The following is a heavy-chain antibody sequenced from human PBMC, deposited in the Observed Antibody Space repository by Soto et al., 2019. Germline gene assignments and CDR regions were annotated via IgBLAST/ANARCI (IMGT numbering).Heavy chain of an antibody. CDR3: ARGVRDGYNFALTWFDP. J-gene: IGHJ5*02. CDR2: IIPIFGTA. D-gene: IGHD5-12*01. V-gene: IGHV1-69*01. CDR1: GGTFSSYA. Sequence: QVQLVQSGAEVKKPGSSVKVSCKASGGTFSSYAISWVRQAPGQGLEWMGGIIPIFGTANYAQKFQGRVTITADESTSTAYMELSSLRSEDTAVYYCARGVRDGYNFALTWFDPWGQGTLVTVSS.